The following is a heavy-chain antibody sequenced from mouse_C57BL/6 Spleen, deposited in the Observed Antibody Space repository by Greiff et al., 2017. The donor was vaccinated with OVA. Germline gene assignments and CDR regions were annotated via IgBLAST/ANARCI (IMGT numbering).Heavy chain of an antibody. CDR2: ISDGGSYT. D-gene: IGHD1-1*01. CDR1: GFTFSSYA. Sequence: EVMLVESGGGLVKPGGSLKLSCAASGFTFSSYAMSWVRQTPEKRLEWVATISDGGSYTYYPDNVKGRFTISRDNAKNNLYLQMSHLKSEDTAMYYCARDLTTVVATEYFDVWGTGTTVTVSS. CDR3: ARDLTTVVATEYFDV. V-gene: IGHV5-4*01. J-gene: IGHJ1*03.